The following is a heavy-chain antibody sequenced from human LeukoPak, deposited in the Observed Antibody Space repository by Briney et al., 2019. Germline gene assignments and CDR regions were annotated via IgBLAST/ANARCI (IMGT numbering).Heavy chain of an antibody. V-gene: IGHV1-69*13. Sequence: GASVKVSCKASGGTFSSYAISWVRQAPGQGLEWMGGIIPIFGTANYAQKFQGRVTITADESTSTAYMELSNLRSEDTAVYYCAREVAYSSGWYQDYYYYMDVWGKGTTVTVSS. D-gene: IGHD6-19*01. J-gene: IGHJ6*03. CDR2: IIPIFGTA. CDR1: GGTFSSYA. CDR3: AREVAYSSGWYQDYYYYMDV.